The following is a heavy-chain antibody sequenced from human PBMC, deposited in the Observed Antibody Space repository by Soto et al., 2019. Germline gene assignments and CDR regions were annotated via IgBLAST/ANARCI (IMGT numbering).Heavy chain of an antibody. CDR1: GFTFSSYA. J-gene: IGHJ1*01. V-gene: IGHV3-23*01. Sequence: EVQLLESGGGLVQPGGSLRVSCAASGFTFSSYAMSWVRQAPGKGLEWVSAISGSGGSTDYVHSMKGRFTISRDNSKKKLYLQMNSLRAEDTAVYYFAKGPLGNAEYFQDWGQGTLVTVSS. CDR3: AKGPLGNAEYFQD. CDR2: ISGSGGST.